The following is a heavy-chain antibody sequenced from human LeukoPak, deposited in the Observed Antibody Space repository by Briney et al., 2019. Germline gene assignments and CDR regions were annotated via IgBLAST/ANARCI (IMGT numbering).Heavy chain of an antibody. J-gene: IGHJ3*01. CDR1: GFGFSSGT. V-gene: IGHV3-21*06. Sequence: GGSLRLSCAASGFGFSSGTMNWVRQAPGKALEWVSSLSGSGRLVWYAASVKGRFTISRDNAANSLFLQMNSLRVEDTAVYYCAPDLRSGRAFDASGQGRAVAVSS. CDR2: LSGSGRLV. D-gene: IGHD3-16*01. CDR3: APDLRSGRAFDA.